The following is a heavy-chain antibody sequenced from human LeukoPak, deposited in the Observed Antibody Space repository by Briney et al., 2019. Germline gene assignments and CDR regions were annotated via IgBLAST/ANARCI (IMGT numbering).Heavy chain of an antibody. CDR3: ARDNSVGDIAWWFDP. CDR1: GYTFTSYY. Sequence: GASVKVSCKASGYTFTSYYMHWVRQAPGQGLEWMGWINPDSGNTNYAQRFQGRVTMARDTSITTVYMELSRLRSDDTAVYYCARDNSVGDIAWWFDPWGQGTLVTVSS. CDR2: INPDSGNT. D-gene: IGHD3-16*02. V-gene: IGHV1-2*02. J-gene: IGHJ5*02.